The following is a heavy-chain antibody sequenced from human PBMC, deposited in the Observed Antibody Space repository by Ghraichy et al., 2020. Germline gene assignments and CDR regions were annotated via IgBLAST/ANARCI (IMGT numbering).Heavy chain of an antibody. CDR2: IQQDGSEK. V-gene: IGHV3-7*03. CDR3: ARLSGSYYYDSNDYSNYFDY. J-gene: IGHJ4*02. CDR1: GFIFSSHW. Sequence: GGSLRLSCAASGFIFSSHWMTWVRQAPGKGLEWVANIQQDGSEKYYVDSVKGRFTISRDNAKNSLYLQINSLRAEDTAVYYCARLSGSYYYDSNDYSNYFDYWGQGTLVTVSS. D-gene: IGHD3-22*01.